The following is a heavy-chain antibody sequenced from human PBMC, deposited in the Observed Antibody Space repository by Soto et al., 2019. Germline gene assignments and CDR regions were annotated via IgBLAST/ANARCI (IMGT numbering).Heavy chain of an antibody. J-gene: IGHJ6*02. CDR2: ISAHNGDT. CDR3: ARSSGTYPPTRYYYGLDV. CDR1: GYTFTSYG. Sequence: QVQLVQSGPEVKKPGASVKVSCKASGYTFTSYGFSWVRQAPGLGLEWMGWISAHNGDTIYAQKFHDRITMNTDTSTNTAYLELRSLKSGDTAAFYCARSSGTYPPTRYYYGLDVWGQGTTVTVSS. D-gene: IGHD1-26*01. V-gene: IGHV1-18*01.